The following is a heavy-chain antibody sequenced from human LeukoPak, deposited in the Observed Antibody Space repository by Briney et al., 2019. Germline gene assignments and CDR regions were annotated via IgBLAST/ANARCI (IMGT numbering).Heavy chain of an antibody. CDR2: IWYDGSNK. D-gene: IGHD6-19*01. CDR1: GFTFSSYG. Sequence: PGGSLRLSCAASGFTFSSYGMHWVRQAPGKGLEWVAVIWYDGSNKYYADSVKGRFTISRDNSKNTLYLQMNSLRAEDTAVYYCAKDRGIAVAGIYDYWGQGTLVTVPS. V-gene: IGHV3-33*06. CDR3: AKDRGIAVAGIYDY. J-gene: IGHJ4*02.